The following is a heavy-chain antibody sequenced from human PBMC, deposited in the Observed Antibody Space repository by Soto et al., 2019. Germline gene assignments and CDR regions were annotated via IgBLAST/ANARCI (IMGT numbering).Heavy chain of an antibody. D-gene: IGHD3-9*01. V-gene: IGHV3-33*01. J-gene: IGHJ6*02. CDR2: IWYDGSNK. CDR3: ARDSHPTGYYNTYYYYGMDV. Sequence: GGSLRLSCAASGFTFSSYGMHWVRQAPGKGLEWVAVIWYDGSNKYYADSVKGRFTISRDNSKNTLYLQMNSLRAEDTAVYYCARDSHPTGYYNTYYYYGMDVWGQGTTVTVSS. CDR1: GFTFSSYG.